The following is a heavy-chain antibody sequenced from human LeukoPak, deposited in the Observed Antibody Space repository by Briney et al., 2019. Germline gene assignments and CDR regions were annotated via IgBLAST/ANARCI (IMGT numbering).Heavy chain of an antibody. V-gene: IGHV3-30*18. Sequence: GGSLRLSCAASGFTFSSYGMHWVRQAPGKGLEWVAVISYDGSDKYYADSVKGRFTISRDNSKSTVYLQMNSLRGEDTAVYYCAKDRSTGWYAGFDCWGQGTLVTVSS. J-gene: IGHJ4*02. CDR1: GFTFSSYG. CDR2: ISYDGSDK. D-gene: IGHD6-19*01. CDR3: AKDRSTGWYAGFDC.